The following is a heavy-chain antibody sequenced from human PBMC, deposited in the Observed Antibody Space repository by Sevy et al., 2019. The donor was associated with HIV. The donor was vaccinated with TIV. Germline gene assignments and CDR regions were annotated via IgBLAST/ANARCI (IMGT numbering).Heavy chain of an antibody. V-gene: IGHV3-48*03. J-gene: IGHJ4*02. CDR3: ARDLPPSATTVPHFDC. CDR2: ISNSGTAM. Sequence: GGSLRLSCAASGFTFSSYEMKWVRQAPGKGLEWISYISNSGTAMYYSDSVRGRLTISRDNARRSPYLQMNSLRAEDTAVYYCARDLPPSATTVPHFDCWGQGTLVTVSS. D-gene: IGHD4-17*01. CDR1: GFTFSSYE.